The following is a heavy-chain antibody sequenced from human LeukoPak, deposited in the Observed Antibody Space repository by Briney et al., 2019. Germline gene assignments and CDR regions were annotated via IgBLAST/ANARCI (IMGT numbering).Heavy chain of an antibody. CDR2: IYYSGST. CDR3: ATYCSGGSCYGY. Sequence: SETLSLTCTVSGGSISSYYWSWIRQPPGKGLEWIGYIYYSGSTNYNPSLKSRVTISVDTSKNQFSLKLSSVTAADTAVYYCATYCSGGSCYGYWGQGTLATVSS. D-gene: IGHD2-15*01. J-gene: IGHJ4*02. V-gene: IGHV4-59*01. CDR1: GGSISSYY.